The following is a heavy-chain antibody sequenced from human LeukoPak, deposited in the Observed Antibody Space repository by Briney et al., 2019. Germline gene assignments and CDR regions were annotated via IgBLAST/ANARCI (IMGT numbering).Heavy chain of an antibody. CDR1: GYTFTNYV. V-gene: IGHV1-18*01. CDR2: INPYIGNT. CDR3: ARTAARRFDY. Sequence: ASVKVSCKASGYTFTNYVISWVRQAPGQGLEWMGWINPYIGNTNYAQKFQGRVTMTRDTSTSTVYMELSSLRSDDTAVYYCARTAARRFDYWGQGTLVTVSS. D-gene: IGHD6-6*01. J-gene: IGHJ4*02.